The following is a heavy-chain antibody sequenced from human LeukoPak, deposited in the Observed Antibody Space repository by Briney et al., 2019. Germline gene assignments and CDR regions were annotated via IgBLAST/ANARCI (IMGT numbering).Heavy chain of an antibody. J-gene: IGHJ3*02. CDR3: ARENPTRYYDFWSRIPHAFDI. CDR1: GGSISSYY. CDR2: IYTSGST. Sequence: SETLSLTCTVSGGSISSYYWSWIRQPAGKGLEWIGRIYTSGSTNYNPSLKSRVTMSVDTSKNQFSLKLSSVTAADTAVYYCARENPTRYYDFWSRIPHAFDIWGQGTMVTVSS. V-gene: IGHV4-4*07. D-gene: IGHD3-3*01.